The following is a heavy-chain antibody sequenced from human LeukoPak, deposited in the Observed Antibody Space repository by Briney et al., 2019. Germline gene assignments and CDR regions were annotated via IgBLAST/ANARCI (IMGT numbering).Heavy chain of an antibody. CDR2: IYTSGST. Sequence: SETLSLTCTVSGGSISSYYWSWIRQPAGKGLEWIGRIYTSGSTYYNPSLKSRVTISVDTSKNQFSLKLSSVTAAGTAVYYCASRYRRYYYDSSGYSWGQGTLVTVSS. V-gene: IGHV4-4*07. CDR3: ASRYRRYYYDSSGYS. D-gene: IGHD3-22*01. J-gene: IGHJ4*02. CDR1: GGSISSYY.